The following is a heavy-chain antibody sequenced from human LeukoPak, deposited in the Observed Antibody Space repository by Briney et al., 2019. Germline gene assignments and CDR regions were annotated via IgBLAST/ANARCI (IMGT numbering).Heavy chain of an antibody. V-gene: IGHV3-48*03. Sequence: GGSLRLSCAASGFTFSNYEMNWVRQAPGKGLEWVSHISRSGSTINYADSVKGRFTFSRDNSKDTLYLQMNNLRVEDTAVYFCARDVPLTTDYYMDVWGKGSTVTVSS. CDR3: ARDVPLTTDYYMDV. D-gene: IGHD4-11*01. CDR2: ISRSGSTI. J-gene: IGHJ6*03. CDR1: GFTFSNYE.